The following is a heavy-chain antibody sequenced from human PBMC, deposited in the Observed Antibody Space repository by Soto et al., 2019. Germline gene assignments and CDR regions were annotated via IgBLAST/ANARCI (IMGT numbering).Heavy chain of an antibody. D-gene: IGHD3-16*01. Sequence: GGPLRLSCAASGFPFSHYWMHWVRQTPGKGLVWVSRINPAGTITNYADSVEGRFTISRDNADSALFLQMNSLSAEDTAIYYCTSDTFGLRDTWGQGTLVTVSS. CDR3: TSDTFGLRDT. J-gene: IGHJ5*02. V-gene: IGHV3-74*01. CDR1: GFPFSHYW. CDR2: INPAGTIT.